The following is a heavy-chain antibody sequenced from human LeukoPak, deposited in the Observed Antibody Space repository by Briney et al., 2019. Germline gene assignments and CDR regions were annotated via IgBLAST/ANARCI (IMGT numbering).Heavy chain of an antibody. D-gene: IGHD5-24*01. Sequence: PSQTLSLTCTVSGGSISSGSYYWSWIRQPAGKGLEWIGRIYTSGSTNYNPSLKSRVTISVDTSKNQFSLKLNSVTAADTAVYYCARHVPATIFFNWFDPWGQGILVTVSS. CDR2: IYTSGST. V-gene: IGHV4-61*02. CDR3: ARHVPATIFFNWFDP. J-gene: IGHJ5*02. CDR1: GGSISSGSYY.